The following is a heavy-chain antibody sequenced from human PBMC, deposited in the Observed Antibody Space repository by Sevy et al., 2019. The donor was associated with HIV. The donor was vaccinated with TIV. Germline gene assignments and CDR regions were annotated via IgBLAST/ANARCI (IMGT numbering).Heavy chain of an antibody. CDR3: ARDLEFYDYGDYGPAFMPDY. CDR2: IWFDGSNT. Sequence: GGCLRLSCAASGFTFSSYGMHWVRQAPGKGLGWVAVIWFDGSNTYYADSVKGRFTISREIAKNTLHLQMNSLRAEDTAVYYCARDLEFYDYGDYGPAFMPDYWGQGTLVTVSS. CDR1: GFTFSSYG. V-gene: IGHV3-33*01. J-gene: IGHJ4*02. D-gene: IGHD4-17*01.